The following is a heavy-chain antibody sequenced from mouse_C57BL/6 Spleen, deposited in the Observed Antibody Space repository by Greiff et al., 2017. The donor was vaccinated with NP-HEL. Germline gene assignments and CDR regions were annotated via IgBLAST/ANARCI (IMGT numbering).Heavy chain of an antibody. CDR3: ARSPITAGFDY. J-gene: IGHJ2*01. Sequence: QVQLQQSGAELAKPGASVKLSCKASGYTFTSYWMHWVKQRPGQGLEWIGYINPSSGYTKYNQKVKDKATLTADKSNSTAYMQLSSLTYEDTAIYYCARSPITAGFDYWGQGTTLTVSS. V-gene: IGHV1-7*01. D-gene: IGHD1-1*01. CDR1: GYTFTSYW. CDR2: INPSSGYT.